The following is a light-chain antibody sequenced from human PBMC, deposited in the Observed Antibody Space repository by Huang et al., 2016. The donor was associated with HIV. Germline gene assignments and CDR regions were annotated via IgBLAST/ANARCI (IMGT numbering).Light chain of an antibody. V-gene: IGKV3-15*01. CDR1: QPIASD. J-gene: IGKJ4*01. CDR2: GAS. CDR3: QQYHSWSPLT. Sequence: EIVLTQSPATLSVTPGEGVTLSCRASQPIASDLAWYQHRLGQSPKLLIYGASTRATGIPPRFSGRGSGSDFTLSITDLQSEDFGLYYCQQYHSWSPLTFGGGTKVEIK.